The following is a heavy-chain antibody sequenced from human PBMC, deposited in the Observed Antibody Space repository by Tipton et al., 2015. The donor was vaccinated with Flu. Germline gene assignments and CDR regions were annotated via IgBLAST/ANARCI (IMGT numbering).Heavy chain of an antibody. CDR3: ARGIAAAGTWYYYYYMDV. CDR1: GGSISSYY. V-gene: IGHV4-4*07. J-gene: IGHJ6*03. Sequence: LRLSCTVSGGSISSYYWSWIRQPAGKGLEWIGRIYYSGSTNYNPSLKSRVTISVDTSTNQFSLKLSSVTAADTAVYYCARGIAAAGTWYYYYYMDVWGKGTTVTVSS. CDR2: IYYSGST. D-gene: IGHD6-13*01.